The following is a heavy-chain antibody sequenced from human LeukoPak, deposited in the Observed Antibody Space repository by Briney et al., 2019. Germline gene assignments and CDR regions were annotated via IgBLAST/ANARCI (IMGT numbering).Heavy chain of an antibody. CDR2: IKQDGSEK. CDR1: GFTFSSYW. CDR3: ARGGGLDV. J-gene: IGHJ6*02. V-gene: IGHV3-7*03. Sequence: GGSLRLSCAASGFTFSSYWMSWVRHAPGKGLEWVANIKQDGSEKYYVDSVKGRFTISRDNAKNSLYLQMSNLRAEDTAVYFCARGGGLDVWGQGATVTVSS. D-gene: IGHD3-16*01.